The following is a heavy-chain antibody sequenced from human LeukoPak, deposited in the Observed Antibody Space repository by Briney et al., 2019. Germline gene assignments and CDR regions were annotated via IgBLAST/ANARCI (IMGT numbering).Heavy chain of an antibody. CDR3: ARGYYDSNAQLFDY. Sequence: ETLSLTCAVYGGSFSGYYWSWIRQPPGKGLEWIGEINHSGSTNYNPSLKSRVTISVDTSKNQFSLKLSSVTAADTAVYYCARGYYDSNAQLFDYWGQGTLVTVSS. D-gene: IGHD3-22*01. V-gene: IGHV4-34*01. CDR2: INHSGST. J-gene: IGHJ4*02. CDR1: GGSFSGYY.